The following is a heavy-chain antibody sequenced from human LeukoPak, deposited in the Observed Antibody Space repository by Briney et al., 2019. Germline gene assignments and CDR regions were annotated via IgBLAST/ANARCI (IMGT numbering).Heavy chain of an antibody. CDR2: IKEDGSEK. CDR1: GFTFSSYW. D-gene: IGHD1-26*01. CDR3: ARGRXLLSAFNI. Sequence: GGSLRLSCAASGFTFSSYWMSWVRQAPGKGLEWVAIIKEDGSEKYYVDSVKGRFTISRGNAKNSLYLQLNSLRAEDTAVYYCARGRXLLSAFNIWGQGTMVTVSS. J-gene: IGHJ3*02. V-gene: IGHV3-7*03.